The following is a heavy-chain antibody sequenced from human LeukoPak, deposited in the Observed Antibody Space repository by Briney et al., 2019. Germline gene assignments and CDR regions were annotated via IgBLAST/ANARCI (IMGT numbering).Heavy chain of an antibody. CDR2: IKEDGTYT. CDR3: ARDFDMGITPGDDFDF. D-gene: IGHD3-9*01. J-gene: IGHJ4*02. CDR1: GFSFSKYW. V-gene: IGHV3-74*01. Sequence: GGSLRLSCAASGFSFSKYWMHWVRQTPGEGLVWVSRIKEDGTYTSYADSVKGRFTISRDNAGNTVFLQMNSLRAEDTAVYYCARDFDMGITPGDDFDFWGQGTLVTVSS.